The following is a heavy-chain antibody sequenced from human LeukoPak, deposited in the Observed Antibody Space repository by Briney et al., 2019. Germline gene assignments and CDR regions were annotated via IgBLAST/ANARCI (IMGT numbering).Heavy chain of an antibody. CDR2: ISTASEII. V-gene: IGHV3-21*05. D-gene: IGHD5-24*01. CDR1: AFTFKTYT. Sequence: GGSLRLSCVAAAFTFKTYTLSWVRQTPGKGLECLSYISTASEIINYADSVRGRFTISRDNAKNSLYLYMNSLTPEDTAPYYCARTVEGHFDFRGLGTLVTVSS. J-gene: IGHJ4*02. CDR3: ARTVEGHFDF.